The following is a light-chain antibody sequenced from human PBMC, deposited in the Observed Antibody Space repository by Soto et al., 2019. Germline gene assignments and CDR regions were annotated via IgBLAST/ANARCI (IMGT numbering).Light chain of an antibody. V-gene: IGKV2D-29*02. CDR2: EVS. CDR3: MQSRQLPLA. CDR1: QSLLSSGGETY. Sequence: DIGMSQTPLSLSVTPGQPSSISWRSSQSLLSSGGETYLFWYLQRPGQSPKLLIYEVSNRISAVPDRFSGSGSGTDFTLKISGVEAEDAGVSYCMQSRQLPLAFGQVTRLEVK. J-gene: IGKJ5*01.